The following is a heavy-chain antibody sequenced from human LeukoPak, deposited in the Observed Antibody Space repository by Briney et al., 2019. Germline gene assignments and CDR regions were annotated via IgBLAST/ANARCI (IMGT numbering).Heavy chain of an antibody. D-gene: IGHD3-3*01. Sequence: GGSLRLSCAASGFTFSDYYMTWIRQAPGKGLEWVSYISSSGSTIYYADSVKGRFTISRDNAKNSLYLQMNSLRAEDTAVYYCARDLRFPYYYGMDVWGQGTTVTVSS. CDR3: ARDLRFPYYYGMDV. CDR2: ISSSGSTI. J-gene: IGHJ6*02. CDR1: GFTFSDYY. V-gene: IGHV3-11*01.